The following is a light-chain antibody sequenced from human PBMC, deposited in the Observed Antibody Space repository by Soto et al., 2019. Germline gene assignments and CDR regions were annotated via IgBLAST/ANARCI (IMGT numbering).Light chain of an antibody. CDR3: QQYNSLSPWT. CDR2: KAS. J-gene: IGKJ1*01. V-gene: IGKV1-5*03. CDR1: QSISSW. Sequence: DIQMTQSPSTLSASVGDRVTITCRASQSISSWLAWYQQKPGKAPKLLIYKASSLESGVPSRFSGSGSGTEFTLTISSLQPDDFATYFCQQYNSLSPWTFGQGTKVDIK.